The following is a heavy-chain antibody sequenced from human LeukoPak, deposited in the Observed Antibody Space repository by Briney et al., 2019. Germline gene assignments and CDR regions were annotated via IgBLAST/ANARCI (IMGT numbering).Heavy chain of an antibody. CDR3: ARVHYYYDSSGYYYRGFDY. CDR2: INWNGGST. CDR1: GFTFDDYG. D-gene: IGHD3-22*01. V-gene: IGHV3-20*04. J-gene: IGHJ4*02. Sequence: GGSLRLSCAASGFTFDDYGMSWVRQAPGKGLEWVSGINWNGGSTGYADSVKGRFTTSRDNATNSLYLQMNSLRAEDTALYYCARVHYYYDSSGYYYRGFDYWGQGTLVTVSS.